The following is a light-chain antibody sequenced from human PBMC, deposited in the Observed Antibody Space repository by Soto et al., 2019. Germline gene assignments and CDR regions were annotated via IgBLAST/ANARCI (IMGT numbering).Light chain of an antibody. J-gene: IGLJ1*01. V-gene: IGLV2-14*03. CDR1: SSDVGGYNY. Sequence: QSVLAQPASVSESPGQSITISCTGTSSDVGGYNYVSWYQQHPGKAPKLMIYDVSNRPSGVSNRFSGSKSGSTASLTISGPQAEDEADYYCSSYTSSSLHVFGTGTKVTVL. CDR3: SSYTSSSLHV. CDR2: DVS.